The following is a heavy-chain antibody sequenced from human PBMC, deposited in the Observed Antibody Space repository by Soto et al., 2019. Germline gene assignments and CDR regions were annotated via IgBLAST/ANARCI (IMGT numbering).Heavy chain of an antibody. Sequence: GGSLRLSCAASGFTSSSYGMHWVRQAPGKGLEWVAFIWHDGGNKFYAESVKGRFTISRDNSKNTLYLQMTSLSAEDTAMYYCALDGDVNTGFWKDYWGQGTLVTVSS. CDR1: GFTSSSYG. D-gene: IGHD3-3*01. V-gene: IGHV3-30*02. J-gene: IGHJ4*02. CDR2: IWHDGGNK. CDR3: ALDGDVNTGFWKDY.